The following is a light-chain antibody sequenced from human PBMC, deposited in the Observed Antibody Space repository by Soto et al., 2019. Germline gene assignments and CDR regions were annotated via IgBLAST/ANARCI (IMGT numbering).Light chain of an antibody. CDR2: KAS. CDR1: QSISSW. V-gene: IGKV1-5*03. CDR3: QQYHSFPRT. J-gene: IGKJ2*02. Sequence: EIQMTQSPSTLSASVGDRVAITCRASQSISSWLAWYQQKPGKAPKLLIYKASSLESGVPSRFSGSGSGTEFTLTISSLQPDDFATYYCQQYHSFPRTFGQGTKLEIK.